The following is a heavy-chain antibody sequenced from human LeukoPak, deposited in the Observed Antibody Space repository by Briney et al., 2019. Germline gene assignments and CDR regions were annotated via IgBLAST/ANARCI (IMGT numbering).Heavy chain of an antibody. J-gene: IGHJ6*03. V-gene: IGHV4-38-2*01. D-gene: IGHD6-13*01. CDR3: ARQHDSYHYYYVDV. CDR1: GFTFSSYS. CDR2: LYHSDSI. Sequence: GSLRLSCAASGFTFSSYSMNWVRQPPGKGLEWIGSLYHSDSIYYNPSLESRVTMSVDTSKNQFSLKLSFVTAADTAVYYCARQHDSYHYYYVDVWGKGTTVTVSS.